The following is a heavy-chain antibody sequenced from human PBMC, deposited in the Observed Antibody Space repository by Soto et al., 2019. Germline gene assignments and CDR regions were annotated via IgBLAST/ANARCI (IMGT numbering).Heavy chain of an antibody. V-gene: IGHV4-31*02. J-gene: IGHJ2*01. D-gene: IGHD3-10*01. Sequence: QVQLRESGPGLVKPSQTLSLTCSVSGGSISSGGDYLSWIRQLPGKGLEWIGYVYFSGSTYYNPSLKSRVTISVDTSRNQFSLRLTSVSAADTAVYYCARAGSLGYWYFDLWGRGTLVTVSS. CDR3: ARAGSLGYWYFDL. CDR1: GGSISSGGDY. CDR2: VYFSGST.